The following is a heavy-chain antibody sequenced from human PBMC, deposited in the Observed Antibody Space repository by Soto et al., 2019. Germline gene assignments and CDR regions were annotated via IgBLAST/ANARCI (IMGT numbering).Heavy chain of an antibody. V-gene: IGHV3-74*01. J-gene: IGHJ4*02. CDR1: VFTFSSSW. CDR2: VNGDGSAT. Sequence: GGSLRLSCAASVFTFSSSWMYWVRQAPGKGLVWVSRVNGDGSATSYADPVKGRFTISRDNAKNTVFLQMNSLRAEDTAVYYCAKINNRETIDCWGQGTLVTVSS. D-gene: IGHD1-1*01. CDR3: AKINNRETIDC.